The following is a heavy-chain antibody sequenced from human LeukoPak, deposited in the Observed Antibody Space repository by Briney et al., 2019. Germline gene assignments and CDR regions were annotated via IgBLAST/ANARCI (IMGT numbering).Heavy chain of an antibody. D-gene: IGHD2-21*02. CDR2: INPSGGSA. J-gene: IGHJ4*02. CDR1: GYTFTNYY. CDR3: ARFNCGSDCYTDY. Sequence: GASVEVSCTASGYTFTNYYIHWVRQAPGQGLEWVGIINPSGGSATYPQRFQGRVTITRDTSTSTAYMELSSLRSEDTAVYYCARFNCGSDCYTDYWGQGTLVTVSS. V-gene: IGHV1-46*01.